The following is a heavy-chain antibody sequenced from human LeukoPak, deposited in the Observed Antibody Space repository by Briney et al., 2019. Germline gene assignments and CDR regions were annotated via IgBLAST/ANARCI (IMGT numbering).Heavy chain of an antibody. D-gene: IGHD6-13*01. V-gene: IGHV1-69*08. CDR1: GYSLTDYY. CDR2: IVPILGTA. CDR3: ARVPQGSSWPYYFDY. J-gene: IGHJ4*02. Sequence: SVKVSCKTSGYSLTDYYFHWVRQAPGQGLEWVGKIVPILGTANYAQNFQGRVTITADRSTTTAYMELSSLRSEDTAVYYCARVPQGSSWPYYFDYWGQGTLVTVSS.